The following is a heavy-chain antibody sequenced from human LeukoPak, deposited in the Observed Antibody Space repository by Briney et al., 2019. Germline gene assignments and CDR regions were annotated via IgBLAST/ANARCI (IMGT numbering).Heavy chain of an antibody. V-gene: IGHV4-39*07. J-gene: IGHJ4*02. CDR3: ARGRNEGFGEGYYFDY. Sequence: PSETLSLTCTVSGGSISSSSYYWGWIRQPPGKGLEWIGSIYYSGSTYYNPSLKSRVTISVDTSKNQFSLKLSSVTAADTAVYYCARGRNEGFGEGYYFDYWGQGTLVTVSS. D-gene: IGHD3-10*01. CDR1: GGSISSSSYY. CDR2: IYYSGST.